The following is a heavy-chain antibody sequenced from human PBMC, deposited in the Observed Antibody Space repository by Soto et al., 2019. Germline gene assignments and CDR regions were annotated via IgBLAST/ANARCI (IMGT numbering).Heavy chain of an antibody. CDR3: ARDVRECSHPSCYGGGVRD. J-gene: IGHJ4*02. Sequence: QLVQSEAEVRKPGASVKVSCKASGYTFTDYYIHWVRQAPGQGLEWMGWINANTGGTNYAENLQARVTMTRDTSITTAYMEMSSLRSDDTAVYYCARDVRECSHPSCYGGGVRDWGQGTLVTVSS. CDR2: INANTGGT. V-gene: IGHV1-2*02. D-gene: IGHD5-12*01. CDR1: GYTFTDYY.